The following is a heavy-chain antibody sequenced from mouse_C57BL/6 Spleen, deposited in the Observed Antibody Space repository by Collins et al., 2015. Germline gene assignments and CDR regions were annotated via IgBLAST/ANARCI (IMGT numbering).Heavy chain of an antibody. CDR3: TRDHYYEPWFAY. CDR1: GFTFSSYT. J-gene: IGHJ3*01. CDR2: ISSGGSYT. Sequence: DVKLVESGGGLVKPGGSLKLSCAASGFTFSSYTMSWVRQTPEKRLEWVATISSGGSYTYYPDSVKGRFTISRDNAKNTLYLQMSSLKSEDTAMYYCTRDHYYEPWFAYWGQGTLVTVSA. V-gene: IGHV5-6-4*01. D-gene: IGHD1-2*01.